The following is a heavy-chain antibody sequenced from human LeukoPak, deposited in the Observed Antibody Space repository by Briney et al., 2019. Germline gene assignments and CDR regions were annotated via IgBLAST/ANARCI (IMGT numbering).Heavy chain of an antibody. D-gene: IGHD6-13*01. CDR1: GGSFSGSY. CDR2: INHSGST. J-gene: IGHJ4*02. Sequence: PSETLSLTCAVYGGSFSGSYWTWIRQPPGKGLEWIGEINHSGSTNYNPSLKSRVTISADTSNNQFSLKLKSVTAADTAVYYCARYAEEGSSWELDYWGQGTLVTVSS. CDR3: ARYAEEGSSWELDY. V-gene: IGHV4-34*01.